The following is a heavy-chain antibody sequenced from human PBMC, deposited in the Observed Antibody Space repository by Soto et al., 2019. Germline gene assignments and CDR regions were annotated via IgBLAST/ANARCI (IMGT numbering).Heavy chain of an antibody. D-gene: IGHD3-10*01. Sequence: QVQLVQSGAEVKKPGASVRVSCKASGYTFTDYYMDWVRQAPGQGLEWMAWINPNTGDTKYDQKFQGRVTVTRDTSNRILYMELSSLRSDDTAIYYCARKSLYGSGSSFDFWGQGTLVTVSS. J-gene: IGHJ5*01. CDR3: ARKSLYGSGSSFDF. CDR2: INPNTGDT. CDR1: GYTFTDYY. V-gene: IGHV1-2*02.